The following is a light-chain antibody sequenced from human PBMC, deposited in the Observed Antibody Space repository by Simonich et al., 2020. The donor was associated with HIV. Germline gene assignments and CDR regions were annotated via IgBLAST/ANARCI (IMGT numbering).Light chain of an antibody. CDR3: QHYNNWLFT. V-gene: IGKV3-15*01. J-gene: IGKJ3*01. Sequence: EVVMTQSPATLSVSPGERATLSCRASQSVSSNLAGYQQKPGQAPRLLIYDASTRATGIPARFSGSGSGTEFTLTISSMQSEDFALYYCQHYNNWLFTFGPGTKVDVK. CDR2: DAS. CDR1: QSVSSN.